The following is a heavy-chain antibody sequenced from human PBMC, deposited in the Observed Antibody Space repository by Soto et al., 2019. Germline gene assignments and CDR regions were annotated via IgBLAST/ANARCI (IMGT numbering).Heavy chain of an antibody. Sequence: QVQLQQWGAGLLKPSETLSLTCAVYGGSFSGYYWSWIRQPPGKGLERIGEINHSGSTNYNPSLKRRVTISVDTAKNQFSLKLSYVTAADTAVYYCARGDSYNWNDSFFDYWGQGTLVTVSS. V-gene: IGHV4-34*01. D-gene: IGHD1-1*01. CDR1: GGSFSGYY. J-gene: IGHJ4*02. CDR2: INHSGST. CDR3: ARGDSYNWNDSFFDY.